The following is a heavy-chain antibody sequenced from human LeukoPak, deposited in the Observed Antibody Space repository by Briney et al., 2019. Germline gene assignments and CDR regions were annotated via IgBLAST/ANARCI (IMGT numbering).Heavy chain of an antibody. CDR3: ARDREPGQLELLTRYYYYGMDV. D-gene: IGHD1-1*01. V-gene: IGHV3-33*01. J-gene: IGHJ6*02. CDR1: GFTFSSYG. CDR2: IWYDGSNK. Sequence: PGGSLRLSCAASGFTFSSYGMHWVRQAPGKGLEWVAVIWYDGSNKYYADSVKGRFTISRDNSKNTLYLQMNSLRAEDTAVYYCARDREPGQLELLTRYYYYGMDVWGQGTTVTVSS.